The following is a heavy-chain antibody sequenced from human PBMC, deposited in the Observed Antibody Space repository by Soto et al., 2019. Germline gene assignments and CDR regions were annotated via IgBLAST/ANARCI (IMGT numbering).Heavy chain of an antibody. J-gene: IGHJ3*02. Sequence: GGSLRLSCAASGFTFSSYGMHWVRQAPGKGLEWVAVISYDGSNKYYADSVKGRFTTSRDNSKNTLYLQMNSLRAEDTAVYYCAKDKCSSGWYCAFDIWGQGTMVTVSS. V-gene: IGHV3-30*18. CDR3: AKDKCSSGWYCAFDI. CDR2: ISYDGSNK. D-gene: IGHD6-19*01. CDR1: GFTFSSYG.